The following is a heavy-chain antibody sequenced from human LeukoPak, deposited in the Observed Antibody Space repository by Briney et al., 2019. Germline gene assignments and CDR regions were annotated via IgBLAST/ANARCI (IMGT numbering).Heavy chain of an antibody. J-gene: IGHJ4*02. V-gene: IGHV4-4*09. Sequence: SETLSLTCTVSGGSISSYYWSWIRQPPEKGLEWIGYIYTSATTSSSPSLRSRVTISLDTSKNHLSLKLTSVTAADTAMYYCVRGYQTFDYWGQGTLVTVSS. D-gene: IGHD5-18*01. CDR3: VRGYQTFDY. CDR1: GGSISSYY. CDR2: IYTSATT.